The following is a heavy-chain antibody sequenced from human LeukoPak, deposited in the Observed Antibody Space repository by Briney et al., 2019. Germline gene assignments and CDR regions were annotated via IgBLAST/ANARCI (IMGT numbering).Heavy chain of an antibody. Sequence: PGRSLRLSCAASGFTFSSYGMHWVRQAPGKGLEWVAVIWYDGSNKYYADSVQGRFTISRDNSKNTLYLQMNSLRAEDTAVYYCARDWEGSSWYDVDYFDYWGQGSLVTVSS. V-gene: IGHV3-33*01. D-gene: IGHD6-13*01. CDR1: GFTFSSYG. CDR3: ARDWEGSSWYDVDYFDY. J-gene: IGHJ4*02. CDR2: IWYDGSNK.